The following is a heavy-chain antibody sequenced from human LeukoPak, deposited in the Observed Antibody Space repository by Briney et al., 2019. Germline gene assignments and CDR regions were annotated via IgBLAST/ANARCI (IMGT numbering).Heavy chain of an antibody. CDR3: AKDKVFGGELDY. CDR2: SGDT. D-gene: IGHD3-10*01. Sequence: SGDTYHADSVKGRFTISRDNAKNSLYLQMNSLRAEDTALYYCAKDKVFGGELDYWGQGTLVTVSS. J-gene: IGHJ4*02. V-gene: IGHV3-9*01.